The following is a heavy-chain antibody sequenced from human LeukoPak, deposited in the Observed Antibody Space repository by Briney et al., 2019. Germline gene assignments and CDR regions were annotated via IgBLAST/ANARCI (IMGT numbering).Heavy chain of an antibody. CDR3: ARGKETTVTTFDY. CDR2: INPNSGGT. V-gene: IGHV1-2*02. CDR1: GYTFTGYY. Sequence: ASVKVSCKASGYTFTGYYMHWVRQAPGQGLEWMGWINPNSGGTNYAQKFQGRVTVTRDTSISTAYMELSRLRSDDTTVYYCARGKETTVTTFDYWGQGTLVTVSS. D-gene: IGHD4-17*01. J-gene: IGHJ4*02.